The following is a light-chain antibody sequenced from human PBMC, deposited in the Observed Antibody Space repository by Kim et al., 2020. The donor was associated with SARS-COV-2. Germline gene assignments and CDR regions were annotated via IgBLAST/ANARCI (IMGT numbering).Light chain of an antibody. Sequence: SYELTQPPSVSVSTGQTASITCSGDKLGDKYACWYQQKPGQSPVLVIYQDSKRPSRIPERFSGSNSGNTATLTISGTQAMDEADYYCQAWDSSTAWLFGGGTQLTVL. V-gene: IGLV3-1*01. J-gene: IGLJ3*02. CDR3: QAWDSSTAWL. CDR1: KLGDKY. CDR2: QDS.